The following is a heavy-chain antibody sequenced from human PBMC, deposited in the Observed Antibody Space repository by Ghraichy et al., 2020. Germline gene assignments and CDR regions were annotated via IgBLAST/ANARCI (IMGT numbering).Heavy chain of an antibody. CDR2: INSDGSST. J-gene: IGHJ6*03. D-gene: IGHD6-19*01. V-gene: IGHV3-74*01. Sequence: GGSLRLSCAASGFTFSSYWMHWVRQAPGKGLVWVSRINSDGSSTSYADSVKGRFTISRDNAKNTLYLQMNSLRAEDTAVYYCARGGSIAVAGYYYYYMDVWGKGTTVTVSS. CDR3: ARGGSIAVAGYYYYYMDV. CDR1: GFTFSSYW.